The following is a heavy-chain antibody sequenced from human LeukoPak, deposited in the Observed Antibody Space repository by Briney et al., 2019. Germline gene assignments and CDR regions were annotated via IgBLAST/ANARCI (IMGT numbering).Heavy chain of an antibody. V-gene: IGHV4-61*02. D-gene: IGHD3-10*01. CDR2: IYTSRST. J-gene: IGHJ5*02. Sequence: SETLSLTCTVSGGSISSGSYYWSWIRQPAGKGLEWIGRIYTSRSTNYNPSLKSRVTISVDTSKNQYSLKLSSVTAAATAVYYCARGSGFGELGSSKFDPWGQGTLVTVSS. CDR3: ARGSGFGELGSSKFDP. CDR1: GGSISSGSYY.